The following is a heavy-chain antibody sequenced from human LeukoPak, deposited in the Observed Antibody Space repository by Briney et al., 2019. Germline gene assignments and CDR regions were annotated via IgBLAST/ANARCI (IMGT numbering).Heavy chain of an antibody. CDR3: ARDLCSGGSCYYDY. CDR2: INPNSGGT. J-gene: IGHJ4*02. CDR1: GYSFTSYG. D-gene: IGHD2-15*01. Sequence: ASVKVSCKASGYSFTSYGFSWVRQAPGQGLEWMGWINPNSGGTNYAQKFQGRVTMTRDTSISTAYMELSRLRSDDTAVYYCARDLCSGGSCYYDYWGQGTLVTVSS. V-gene: IGHV1-2*02.